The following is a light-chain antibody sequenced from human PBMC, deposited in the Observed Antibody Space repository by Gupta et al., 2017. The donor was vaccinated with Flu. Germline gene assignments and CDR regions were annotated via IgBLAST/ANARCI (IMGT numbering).Light chain of an antibody. V-gene: IGKV2-30*01. CDR2: KVS. J-gene: IGKJ3*01. CDR1: QSVEYSDGNTY. Sequence: VVVTQSPVYLPVTPGQPASITCRCSQSVEYSDGNTYLNWFHQRPGQSPRRLIFKVSHRDPGVPERFSGSGEGTEFALKISSVEAEDVGIYYCMQEADWPPLTFGHGTRVDVK. CDR3: MQEADWPPLT.